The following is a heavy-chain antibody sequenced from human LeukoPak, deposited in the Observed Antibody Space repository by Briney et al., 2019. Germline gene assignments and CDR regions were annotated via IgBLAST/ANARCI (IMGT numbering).Heavy chain of an antibody. Sequence: ASVKVSCKASGYTFTSYDFNWVRQATGQRPEWMGWMSPNSGDTGYAQKFQGRVTMTRNTSISTAYMELSSLRSEDTAVYYCASPLGFGELSPYYYGMDVWGQGTTVTVSS. J-gene: IGHJ6*02. D-gene: IGHD3-10*01. V-gene: IGHV1-8*01. CDR3: ASPLGFGELSPYYYGMDV. CDR1: GYTFTSYD. CDR2: MSPNSGDT.